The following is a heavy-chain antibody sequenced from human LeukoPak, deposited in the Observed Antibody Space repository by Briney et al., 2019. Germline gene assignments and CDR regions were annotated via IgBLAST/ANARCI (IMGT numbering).Heavy chain of an antibody. CDR1: GGSISSGSYY. Sequence: SETLSLTCTVSGGSISSGSYYWSWIRQPAGKGLEWIGRIYTSGSTNYNPSLKSRVTISVDTSKNQFSLKLSSVTAADTAVYYCARDTSGLRFLEWLLIDAFDIWGPGTMVTVSS. J-gene: IGHJ3*02. CDR3: ARDTSGLRFLEWLLIDAFDI. CDR2: IYTSGST. D-gene: IGHD3-3*01. V-gene: IGHV4-61*02.